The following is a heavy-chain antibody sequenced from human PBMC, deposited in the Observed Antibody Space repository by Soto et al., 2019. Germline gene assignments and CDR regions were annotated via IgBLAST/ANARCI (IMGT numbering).Heavy chain of an antibody. CDR3: VRGGGGGLFDP. Sequence: PGGSLRLSCAGSGFTFGDSYMSWIRQAPGKGLEWLSYISPGSRYPAYADSVKGRFTISRDDAKRSLYLQMMSLTAEDTAIYYCVRGGGGGLFDPWGQGTMVTVSS. J-gene: IGHJ5*02. CDR2: ISPGSRYP. CDR1: GFTFGDSY. V-gene: IGHV3-11*06. D-gene: IGHD2-15*01.